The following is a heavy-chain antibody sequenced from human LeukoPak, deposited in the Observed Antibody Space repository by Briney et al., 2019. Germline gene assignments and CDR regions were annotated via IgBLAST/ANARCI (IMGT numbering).Heavy chain of an antibody. J-gene: IGHJ4*02. Sequence: GGSLRLSCAASGFTFSSYAMHWVRQAPGKGLEWVAVISYDGSNKYYADSVKGRFTISRDNSKNTLYLQMNSLRAEDTAVYYCARVEELYYFDYWGQGTLVTVSS. D-gene: IGHD1-7*01. CDR2: ISYDGSNK. CDR1: GFTFSSYA. V-gene: IGHV3-30*04. CDR3: ARVEELYYFDY.